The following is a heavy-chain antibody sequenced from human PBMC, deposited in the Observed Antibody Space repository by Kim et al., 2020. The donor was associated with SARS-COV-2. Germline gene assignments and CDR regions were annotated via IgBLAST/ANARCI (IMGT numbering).Heavy chain of an antibody. V-gene: IGHV4-34*01. CDR2: INHSGST. D-gene: IGHD3-3*01. J-gene: IGHJ4*02. Sequence: SETLSLTCAVYGGSFSGYYWSWIRQPPGKGLEWIGEINHSGSTNYNPSLKSRVTISVDTSKNQFSLKLSSVTAADTAVYYCARGPLWRDHYFDYWGQGTLVTVSS. CDR1: GGSFSGYY. CDR3: ARGPLWRDHYFDY.